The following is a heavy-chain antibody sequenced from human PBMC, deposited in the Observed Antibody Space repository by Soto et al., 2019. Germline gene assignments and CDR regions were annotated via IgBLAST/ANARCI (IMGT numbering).Heavy chain of an antibody. CDR2: ISYDGSNK. CDR1: GFTFSRYT. Sequence: QVQLVESGGGVVQPGRSLRLSCVASGFTFSRYTIHWVRQAPGKGLEWVAVISYDGSNKYYADSVKGRFSISRDNSKNTLYLQMNSLRAEDTAVYYCADPEEDAFAIWGQGTMVTVSS. V-gene: IGHV3-30-3*01. CDR3: ADPEEDAFAI. J-gene: IGHJ3*02.